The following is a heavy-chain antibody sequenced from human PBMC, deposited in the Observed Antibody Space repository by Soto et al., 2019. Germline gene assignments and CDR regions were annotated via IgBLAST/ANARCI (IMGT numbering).Heavy chain of an antibody. J-gene: IGHJ6*02. CDR2: ISYDGSNK. V-gene: IGHV3-30-3*01. CDR3: ASGDSSGWYALYYYNYGMDV. Sequence: GGSLRLSCAASGFTFSSYAMHWVRQAPGKGLEWVAVISYDGSNKYYADSVKGRFTISRDNSKNTLYLQMNSLRAEDTAVYYCASGDSSGWYALYYYNYGMDVWGQGTTVTVSS. D-gene: IGHD6-19*01. CDR1: GFTFSSYA.